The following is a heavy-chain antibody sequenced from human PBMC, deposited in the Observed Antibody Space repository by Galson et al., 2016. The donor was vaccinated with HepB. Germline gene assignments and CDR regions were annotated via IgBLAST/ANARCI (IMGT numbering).Heavy chain of an antibody. CDR3: ARDRPESMVALVAAADTSNDGFDG. J-gene: IGHJ3*01. CDR2: IIPMFGTA. Sequence: SVKVSCKASGGNFRTYAYSWVRQAPGQGLEWMGGIIPMFGTANYAQKFQGRTTIIADESTNTVYMELTSLKPEDTAVYYCARDRPESMVALVAAADTSNDGFDGWGQGTTITVS. D-gene: IGHD2-15*01. V-gene: IGHV1-69*13. CDR1: GGNFRTYA.